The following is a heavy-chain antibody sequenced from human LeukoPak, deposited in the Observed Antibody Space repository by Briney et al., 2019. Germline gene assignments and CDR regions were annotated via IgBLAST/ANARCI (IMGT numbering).Heavy chain of an antibody. J-gene: IGHJ4*02. CDR1: GGSISSGSYY. V-gene: IGHV4-61*02. Sequence: SETLSLTCTVSGGSISSGSYYWSWIRQPAGKGLEGIGRIYTSGSTNYNPSLKSRVTISVDTSKNQFSLQLSSVTAADTAVYYCARDGGHYDILTGYNYWGQGTLVTVSS. CDR2: IYTSGST. D-gene: IGHD3-9*01. CDR3: ARDGGHYDILTGYNY.